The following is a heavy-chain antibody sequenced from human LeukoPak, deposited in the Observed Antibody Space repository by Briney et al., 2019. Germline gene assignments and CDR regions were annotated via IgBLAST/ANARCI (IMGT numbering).Heavy chain of an antibody. V-gene: IGHV1-69*13. D-gene: IGHD3-16*02. J-gene: IGHJ4*02. CDR3: SFGGVIVPNFDY. CDR2: IIPIFGTA. Sequence: ASVRVSCKASGGTYSSYAISPVRQAPGQGLEWMGGIIPIFGTANYAQKFQGRVTITADESTSTAYMELSSLRSEDTAVYYCSFGGVIVPNFDYWGQGTLVTVSS. CDR1: GGTYSSYA.